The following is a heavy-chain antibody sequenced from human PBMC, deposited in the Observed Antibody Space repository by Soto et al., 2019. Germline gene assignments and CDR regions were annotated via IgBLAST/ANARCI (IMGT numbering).Heavy chain of an antibody. Sequence: QITLKESGPTLVKPTQTLTLTCTFSGFSLSTSGVGVGWIRQPPGKALEWLALIYWDDDKRYSPSLKSRLTNTKDTSKTQLVLTMTHTDPVYTATYYCAHWGGSRSSWYWLRYWGQGTLVTVSS. J-gene: IGHJ4*02. CDR3: AHWGGSRSSWYWLRY. CDR1: GFSLSTSGVG. D-gene: IGHD6-13*01. CDR2: IYWDDDK. V-gene: IGHV2-5*02.